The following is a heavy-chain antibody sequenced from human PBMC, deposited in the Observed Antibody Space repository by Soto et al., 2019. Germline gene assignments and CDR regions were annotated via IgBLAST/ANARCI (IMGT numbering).Heavy chain of an antibody. Sequence: GGSLRLSCAASGFTFSSYAMHWVRQAPGKGLEWVAVISYDGSNKYYADSVKGRFTISRDNSKNTLYLQMNSLRAEDTAVYYCARAPGSYYGSEYFQHWAQGPLGTASS. J-gene: IGHJ1*01. D-gene: IGHD1-26*01. CDR3: ARAPGSYYGSEYFQH. CDR1: GFTFSSYA. CDR2: ISYDGSNK. V-gene: IGHV3-30-3*01.